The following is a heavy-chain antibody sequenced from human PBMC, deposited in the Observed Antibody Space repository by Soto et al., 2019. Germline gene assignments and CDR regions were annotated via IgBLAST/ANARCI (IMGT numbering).Heavy chain of an antibody. J-gene: IGHJ4*02. CDR2: IFPLTDIP. Sequence: QVQLVQSGPEVKKPGSSVKVSCKASGGTFRNYPINWVRQAPGQGLEWMGSIFPLTDIPDYAQNFQARRTISADKATSTAYMELSSLTSDDTAMYFCACGPLLVLNSFHSWGQGTLVTVSS. CDR3: ACGPLLVLNSFHS. D-gene: IGHD2-21*01. CDR1: GGTFRNYP. V-gene: IGHV1-69*02.